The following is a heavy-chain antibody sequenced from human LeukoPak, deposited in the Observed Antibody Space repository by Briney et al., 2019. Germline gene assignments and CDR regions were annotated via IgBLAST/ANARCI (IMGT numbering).Heavy chain of an antibody. J-gene: IGHJ3*02. CDR2: ISADESDI. D-gene: IGHD5-24*01. CDR1: GRMSITYS. CDR3: VSQDGHTCLDAFDI. V-gene: IGHV3-30*03. Sequence: GGSLRLSCAASGRMSITYSMHWVRQAPGKGLEWLSIISADESDINSTHSVKGGFTTSRDNTKIMMYLQMTILRAEDTALYYTVSQDGHTCLDAFDIWGQGRMLIVSS.